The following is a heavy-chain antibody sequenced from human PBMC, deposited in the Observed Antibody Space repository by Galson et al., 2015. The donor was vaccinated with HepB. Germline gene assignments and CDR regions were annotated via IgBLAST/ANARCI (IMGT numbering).Heavy chain of an antibody. D-gene: IGHD5-12*01. CDR1: GSTFSRFA. J-gene: IGHJ5*01. Sequence: SLRLSCAASGSTFSRFAMNWVRQAPGKGLEWVSYISISSTTIYYADSVKGRFTISRDNAKNLVFLQMNSLRDEDTALYYCVKNGDMVATIFDFWGQGALVTVSS. CDR2: ISISSTTI. V-gene: IGHV3-48*02. CDR3: VKNGDMVATIFDF.